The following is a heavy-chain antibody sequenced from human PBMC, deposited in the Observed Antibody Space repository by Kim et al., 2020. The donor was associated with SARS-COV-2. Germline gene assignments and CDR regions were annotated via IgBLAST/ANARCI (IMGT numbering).Heavy chain of an antibody. J-gene: IGHJ2*01. CDR1: GYSFTSYW. Sequence: GESLKISRKGSGYSFTSYWIGWVRQMPGKGLEWMGIIYPGDSDTRYSPSFQGQVTISADKSISTAYLQWSSLKASDTAMYYCARQETDYYDSRKNWYFDLWGRGTLVTVSS. CDR3: ARQETDYYDSRKNWYFDL. D-gene: IGHD3-22*01. CDR2: IYPGDSDT. V-gene: IGHV5-51*01.